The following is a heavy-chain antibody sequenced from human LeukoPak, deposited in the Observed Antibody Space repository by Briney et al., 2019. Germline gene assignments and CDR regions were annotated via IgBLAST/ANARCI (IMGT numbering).Heavy chain of an antibody. CDR3: ARRQYCSGGSCYYYYGMDV. Sequence: GGSLRLSCAASGFTFSSYWMSWVRQAPGKGLEWVAIIKQDGSEKYYVDSVKGRFTISRDNAKNSLYLQMNSLRAEDTAVYYCARRQYCSGGSCYYYYGMDVWGQGTTVTVSS. D-gene: IGHD2-15*01. CDR1: GFTFSSYW. J-gene: IGHJ6*02. CDR2: IKQDGSEK. V-gene: IGHV3-7*01.